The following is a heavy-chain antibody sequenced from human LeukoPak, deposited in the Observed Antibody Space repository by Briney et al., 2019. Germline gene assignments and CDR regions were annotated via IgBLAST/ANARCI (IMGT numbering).Heavy chain of an antibody. CDR3: AEDQDIVVVPAAMLTNWFDP. D-gene: IGHD2-2*01. V-gene: IGHV3-30*18. J-gene: IGHJ5*02. CDR2: ISYDGSNK. Sequence: GRSLRLSCAASGFTFSSYGMHWVRQAPGKGLEWVAVISYDGSNKYYADSVKGRFTISRDNSKNTLYLQMNSLRAEDTAVYYCAEDQDIVVVPAAMLTNWFDPWGQGTLVTVSS. CDR1: GFTFSSYG.